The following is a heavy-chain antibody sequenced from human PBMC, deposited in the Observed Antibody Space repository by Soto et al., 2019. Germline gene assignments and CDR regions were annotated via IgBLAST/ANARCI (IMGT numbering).Heavy chain of an antibody. J-gene: IGHJ4*02. CDR1: GGSISSGGYY. Sequence: PSETLSLTCTVSGGSISSGGYYWSWIRQHPGKGLEWIGYIYYSGSTYYNPSLKSRVTISVDTSKNQFSLKLSSVTAADTAVYYRARETRINIFGFRRRFEHWGQGTRGTVSA. V-gene: IGHV4-31*03. D-gene: IGHD3-3*02. CDR2: IYYSGST. CDR3: ARETRINIFGFRRRFEH.